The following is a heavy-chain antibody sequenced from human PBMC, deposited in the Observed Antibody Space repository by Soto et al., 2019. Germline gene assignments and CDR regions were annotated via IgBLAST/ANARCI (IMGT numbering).Heavy chain of an antibody. D-gene: IGHD3-22*01. J-gene: IGHJ4*02. CDR2: INPNSGGT. Sequence: ASVKVSCKASGYTFTGYYMHWVRQAPGQGLEWMGWINPNSGGTNYVQKFQGRVTMTRDTSISTAYMELSRLRSDDTAVYYCARAGYDSSGYYDYWGQGTLVTVSS. V-gene: IGHV1-2*02. CDR1: GYTFTGYY. CDR3: ARAGYDSSGYYDY.